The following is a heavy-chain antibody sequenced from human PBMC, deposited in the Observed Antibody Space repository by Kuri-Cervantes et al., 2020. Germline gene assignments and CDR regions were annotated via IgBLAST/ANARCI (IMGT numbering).Heavy chain of an antibody. CDR3: AREYCSSTSCNGPEYFDL. V-gene: IGHV3-13*01. D-gene: IGHD2-2*01. Sequence: GGSLRLSCAVSGCTLSSYDKHWVRLATAKGLERVSAIGTADDTYYPCPVTGRFTITRENAKNALYLQMNSLSAGDPAVYYCAREYCSSTSCNGPEYFDLWGRGTLVTVSS. CDR1: GCTLSSYD. CDR2: IGTADDT. J-gene: IGHJ2*01.